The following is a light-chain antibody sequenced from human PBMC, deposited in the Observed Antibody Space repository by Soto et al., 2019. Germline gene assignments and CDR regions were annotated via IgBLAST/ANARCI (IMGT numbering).Light chain of an antibody. CDR2: EVT. CDR3: CSYVGATTYG. CDR1: RSDVGAYNY. V-gene: IGLV2-14*01. Sequence: QSVLTQPASVSGSPGQSIAISCTGTRSDVGAYNYVSWYQQHPGKAPKLMISEVTNRPSGVSDRFSGSKSGNTAYLTISGLQAADEADYYCCSYVGATTYGFGTGTKVTIL. J-gene: IGLJ1*01.